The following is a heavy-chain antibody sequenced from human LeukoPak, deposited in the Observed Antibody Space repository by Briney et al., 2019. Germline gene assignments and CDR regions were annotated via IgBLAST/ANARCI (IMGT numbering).Heavy chain of an antibody. J-gene: IGHJ1*01. CDR2: INPNSGGT. CDR1: GYXFTDYY. D-gene: IGHD3-16*01. CDR3: ARGRQLHLGELFPFAEFFQP. V-gene: IGHV1-2*02. Sequence: GASVKVSCKASGYXFTDYYIHWVRQAPGQGLEWMGWINPNSGGTNYTQKFQGRDIMTRDTSISTAYMELRSLSSDDTAVYYCARGRQLHLGELFPFAEFFQPWGQGTLVTVFS.